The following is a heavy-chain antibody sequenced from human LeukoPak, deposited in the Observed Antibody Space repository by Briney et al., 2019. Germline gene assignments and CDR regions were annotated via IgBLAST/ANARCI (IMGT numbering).Heavy chain of an antibody. D-gene: IGHD3-10*01. CDR1: GFTFSDFV. J-gene: IGHJ4*02. V-gene: IGHV3-23*01. CDR2: ISDTGDRT. CDR3: AKDSSLVRGDYDYFDN. Sequence: GGSLSLSCAASGFTFSDFVMGWVRQAPGKGLEWVSGISDTGDRTYYADSVKGWFTISRDNSKNTLYLQMNSLRAEDTALYYCAKDSSLVRGDYDYFDNWGQGTLVTVSS.